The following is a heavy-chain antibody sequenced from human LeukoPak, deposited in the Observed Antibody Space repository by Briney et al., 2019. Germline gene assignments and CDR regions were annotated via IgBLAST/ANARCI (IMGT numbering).Heavy chain of an antibody. Sequence: GRSLRLSCAASGFTFGTYSMNWVRQAPGRGLEWVSYISSSSTTIYYADSVKGRFTISRDNAKNSLYLQMSSLSAEDTAVYYCARSYYDTSGPGYWGQGTLVTVSS. CDR1: GFTFGTYS. D-gene: IGHD3-22*01. V-gene: IGHV3-48*01. CDR3: ARSYYDTSGPGY. CDR2: ISSSSTTI. J-gene: IGHJ4*02.